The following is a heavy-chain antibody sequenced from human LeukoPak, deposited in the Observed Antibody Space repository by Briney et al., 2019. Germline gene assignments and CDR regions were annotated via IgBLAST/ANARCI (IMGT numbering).Heavy chain of an antibody. Sequence: PSETLSLTCAVYGGSFSGYYWSWIRQPPGKGLEWIGEINHSGSTNYNPSLKSRVTISVDTSKNQFSLKLSSVTAADTAVYYCARTSYGDYAFDYWGQGTLVTVSS. D-gene: IGHD4-17*01. V-gene: IGHV4-34*01. CDR2: INHSGST. CDR1: GGSFSGYY. CDR3: ARTSYGDYAFDY. J-gene: IGHJ4*02.